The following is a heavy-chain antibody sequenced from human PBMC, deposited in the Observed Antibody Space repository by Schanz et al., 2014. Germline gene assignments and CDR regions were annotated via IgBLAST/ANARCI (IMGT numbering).Heavy chain of an antibody. Sequence: EVQLAESGGGLVQPGGSLRLSCAASTFTFSTYAMAWVRQAPGKGLEWVSSISSGGGSTYYADSVKGRFTISRDNSRSTMYLQMNSLRAEDTAVYYCAASSGWHPSTDYWGQGTLVTVSS. CDR3: AASSGWHPSTDY. CDR1: TFTFSTYA. J-gene: IGHJ4*02. D-gene: IGHD6-19*01. V-gene: IGHV3-23*04. CDR2: ISSGGGST.